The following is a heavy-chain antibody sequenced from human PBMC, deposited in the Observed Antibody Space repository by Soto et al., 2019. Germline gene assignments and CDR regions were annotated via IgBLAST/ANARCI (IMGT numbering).Heavy chain of an antibody. D-gene: IGHD4-17*01. V-gene: IGHV3-23*01. CDR3: ARDRTTVDVTFDY. Sequence: EVQLLESGGDLVQPGGSLRLSCAASGFTFSNYAMSWVRQAPGKGLEWVSSIDNSGTRTYYLDSVKGRFTVSRDNLRNTLYLHMDSLGADDTALYYCARDRTTVDVTFDYWGQGTLVTVSS. CDR1: GFTFSNYA. CDR2: IDNSGTRT. J-gene: IGHJ4*02.